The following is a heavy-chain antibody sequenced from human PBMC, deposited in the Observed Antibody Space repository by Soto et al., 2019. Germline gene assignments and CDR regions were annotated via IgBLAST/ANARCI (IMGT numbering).Heavy chain of an antibody. Sequence: GASVKVSCKASGYTFTGYYMHWVRQAPGQGLEWMGWINPNSGGTNYAQKFQGRVTMTRDTSISTAYMELSRLRSDDTAVYYCARVRAGYCSGGSCYENYYYYGMDVWGQGTTVTVSS. J-gene: IGHJ6*02. D-gene: IGHD2-15*01. CDR1: GYTFTGYY. CDR3: ARVRAGYCSGGSCYENYYYYGMDV. V-gene: IGHV1-2*02. CDR2: INPNSGGT.